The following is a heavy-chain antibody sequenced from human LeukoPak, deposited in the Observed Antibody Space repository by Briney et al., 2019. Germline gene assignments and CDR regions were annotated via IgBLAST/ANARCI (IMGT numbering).Heavy chain of an antibody. CDR3: VRASGYCTSTTCYRPQRYYFDY. CDR2: IKQDGSEK. Sequence: GGSLRLSCAASGFTFNSYWMSWVRQAPGKGLEWVANIKQDGSEKYYVDSVKGRFTISRDNSKNTLYLQMSSLRAEDTAIYYCVRASGYCTSTTCYRPQRYYFDYWGQGTLVTVSS. V-gene: IGHV3-7*03. CDR1: GFTFNSYW. J-gene: IGHJ4*02. D-gene: IGHD2-2*01.